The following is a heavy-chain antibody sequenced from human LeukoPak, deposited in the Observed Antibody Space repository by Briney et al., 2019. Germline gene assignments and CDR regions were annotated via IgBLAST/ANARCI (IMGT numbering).Heavy chain of an antibody. V-gene: IGHV4-59*08. D-gene: IGHD6-13*01. CDR1: GGSISSYY. CDR2: IYYSGST. CDR3: ARRAAAPPNWFDP. J-gene: IGHJ5*02. Sequence: SETLSLTCTVSGGSISSYYWSWIRQPPGKGLEWIGYIYYSGSTNYNPSLKSRVTISVDTSKNQFSLKLSSVTAADTAVYYCARRAAAPPNWFDPWGQGTLVTVSS.